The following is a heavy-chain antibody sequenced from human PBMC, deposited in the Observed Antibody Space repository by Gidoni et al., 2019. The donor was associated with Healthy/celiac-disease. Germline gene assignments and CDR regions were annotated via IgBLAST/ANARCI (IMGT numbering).Heavy chain of an antibody. J-gene: IGHJ4*02. Sequence: QVQLVESGGGVVQPGRSLRLSCAASGFTFSSYGMPWVRQAPGKGLEWVAVISYDGSNKYYAASVKVRFTISRDNSKNTLYLQMNSLRAEDTAVYYCAKDLYYYGSGSPDYWGQGTLVTVSS. CDR2: ISYDGSNK. CDR3: AKDLYYYGSGSPDY. V-gene: IGHV3-30*18. CDR1: GFTFSSYG. D-gene: IGHD3-10*01.